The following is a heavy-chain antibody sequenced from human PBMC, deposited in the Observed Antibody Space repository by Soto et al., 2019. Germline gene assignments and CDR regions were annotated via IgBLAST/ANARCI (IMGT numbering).Heavy chain of an antibody. D-gene: IGHD2-15*01. CDR3: ARRRQLVAALDY. V-gene: IGHV4-39*01. J-gene: IGHJ4*02. Sequence: QLQLQESGPGLVKPSETLSLTCTVSSGSISSSSYYWDWIRQPPGKGLEWIGSIYYSGSTNYNPSLKSRVTRSVDTSKNQCSLKVSSLTAADTAVYYCARRRQLVAALDYWGQGTLVTVSS. CDR1: SGSISSSSYY. CDR2: IYYSGST.